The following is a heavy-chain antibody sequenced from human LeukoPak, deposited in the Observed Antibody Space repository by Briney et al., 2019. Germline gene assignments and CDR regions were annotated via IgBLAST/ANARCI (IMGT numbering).Heavy chain of an antibody. V-gene: IGHV1-69*13. D-gene: IGHD3-10*01. J-gene: IGHJ5*02. CDR1: GSTFSSYA. CDR3: ARGSYYYGSGSYSGADWFDP. CDR2: IIPIFGTA. Sequence: SVKVSCKASGSTFSSYAISWVRQAPGQGLEWMGGIIPIFGTANYAQKFQGRVTITADESTSTAYMELSSLRSEDTAVYYCARGSYYYGSGSYSGADWFDPWGQGTLVTVSS.